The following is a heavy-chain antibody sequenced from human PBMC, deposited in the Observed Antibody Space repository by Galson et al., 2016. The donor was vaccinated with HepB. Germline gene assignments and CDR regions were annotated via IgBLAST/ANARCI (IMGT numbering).Heavy chain of an antibody. V-gene: IGHV1-69*13. D-gene: IGHD5-18*01. CDR3: ARETINSYRYEAFDY. CDR1: GGTISSYA. CDR2: IIPLFGTP. Sequence: SVKVSCKASGGTISSYAISWVRQAPGQGLEWMGGIIPLFGTPKYAQKFQGRVTFTADGSTNTAYMDLSSLRSEDTAVYYCARETINSYRYEAFDYWGQGTLVTVSS. J-gene: IGHJ4*02.